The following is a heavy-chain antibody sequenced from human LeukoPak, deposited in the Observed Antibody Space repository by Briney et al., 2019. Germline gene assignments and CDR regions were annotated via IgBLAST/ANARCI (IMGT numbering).Heavy chain of an antibody. Sequence: ASVKVSCKASGYTFTSYDINWVRQATGQGLEWMGWMNPNSGNTGYAQKFQGRVTMTMNTSISTAYMELSSLRSEDTAVYYCARGLQQDGSSSWYDWFDPWGQGTLVTVSS. CDR1: GYTFTSYD. CDR3: ARGLQQDGSSSWYDWFDP. CDR2: MNPNSGNT. D-gene: IGHD6-13*01. J-gene: IGHJ5*02. V-gene: IGHV1-8*01.